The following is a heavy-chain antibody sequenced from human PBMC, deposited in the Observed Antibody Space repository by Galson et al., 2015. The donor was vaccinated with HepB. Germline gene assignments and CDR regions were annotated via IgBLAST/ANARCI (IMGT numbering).Heavy chain of an antibody. Sequence: SLRLSCAASGFTFSSYSMNWVRQAPGKGLEWVSSISSSSSYIYYADSVKGRFTISRDNAKNSLYLQMNSLRAEDTAVYYCARVYGSGSYYDYWGQGTLVTVSS. V-gene: IGHV3-21*01. CDR1: GFTFSSYS. CDR2: ISSSSSYI. D-gene: IGHD3-10*01. CDR3: ARVYGSGSYYDY. J-gene: IGHJ4*02.